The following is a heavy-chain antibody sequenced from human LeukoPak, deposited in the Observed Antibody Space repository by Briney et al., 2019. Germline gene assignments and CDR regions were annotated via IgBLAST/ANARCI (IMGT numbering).Heavy chain of an antibody. V-gene: IGHV3-9*01. Sequence: QAGGSLRLSCAASGFTFDDYAMHWVRQAPGKGLEWVSGISWNSGSIGYADSVKGRFTISRDNAKNTVYLQMNNLRAEDTAVYYCVSFYETYWGRGTLVTVSS. D-gene: IGHD2-2*01. CDR3: VSFYETY. J-gene: IGHJ4*02. CDR1: GFTFDDYA. CDR2: ISWNSGSI.